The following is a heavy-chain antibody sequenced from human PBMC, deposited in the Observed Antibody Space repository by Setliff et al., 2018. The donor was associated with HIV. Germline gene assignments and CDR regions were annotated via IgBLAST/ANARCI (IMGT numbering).Heavy chain of an antibody. CDR1: GGSIGSGYYY. CDR3: ARGNDNGQRGGNYYFMDV. V-gene: IGHV4-39*07. CDR2: IYYSGTT. Sequence: SETLSLTCTVSGGSIGSGYYYWGWIRQTPGKGLEWIGSIYYSGTTYYNPSLKSRVTISMDTSKNQFSLKLTSVTAADTAVYYCARGNDNGQRGGNYYFMDVWDKGTTVTVSS. J-gene: IGHJ6*03. D-gene: IGHD4-17*01.